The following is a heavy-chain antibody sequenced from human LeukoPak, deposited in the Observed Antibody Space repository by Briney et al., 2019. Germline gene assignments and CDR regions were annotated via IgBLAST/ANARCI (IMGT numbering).Heavy chain of an antibody. Sequence: SETLSLTCTVSGGSISSYYWSWIRQPAGKGLEWIGRIYTSGSTNYSPSLKSRVTISVDTSKNQFSLKLSSVTTADTAVYYCARHWQWLVTTVENWFDPWGQGTLVTVSS. D-gene: IGHD6-19*01. V-gene: IGHV4-4*07. CDR1: GGSISSYY. CDR3: ARHWQWLVTTVENWFDP. J-gene: IGHJ5*02. CDR2: IYTSGST.